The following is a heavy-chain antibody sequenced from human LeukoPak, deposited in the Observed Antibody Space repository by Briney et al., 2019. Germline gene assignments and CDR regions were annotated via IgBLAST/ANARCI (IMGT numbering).Heavy chain of an antibody. CDR1: GFTFSSYA. V-gene: IGHV3-30*04. J-gene: IGHJ3*02. CDR3: AKDRFYSGSPRAFDM. CDR2: ISYDGSNK. Sequence: GGSLRLSCAASGFTFSSYAMHWVRQAPGKGLEWVAVISYDGSNKYYADSVKGRFTISRDNSKNTLYLQMNSLRAEDTALYYCAKDRFYSGSPRAFDMWGRGTMVTVSS. D-gene: IGHD1-26*01.